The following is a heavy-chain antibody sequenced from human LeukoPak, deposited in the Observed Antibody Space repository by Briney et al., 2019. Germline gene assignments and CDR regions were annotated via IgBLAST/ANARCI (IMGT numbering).Heavy chain of an antibody. CDR2: IHYSGTA. Sequence: SETLSLTCTVSDGSITNYDWSWVRQPPGKGPEFIGYIHYSGTANYNPSLRSRVTISIDTSKNQFSLKLISVTAADTAVYYCARHGGRYNWSPSDWGHGTLVTVSS. D-gene: IGHD1-20*01. J-gene: IGHJ4*01. CDR3: ARHGGRYNWSPSD. V-gene: IGHV4-59*08. CDR1: DGSITNYD.